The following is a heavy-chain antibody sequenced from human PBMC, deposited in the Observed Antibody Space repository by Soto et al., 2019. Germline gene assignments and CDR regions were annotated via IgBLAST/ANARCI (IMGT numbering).Heavy chain of an antibody. Sequence: ASVKVSCKASGYTFTSYGISWVRQAPGQGLEWMGWISAYNGNTNYAPKLQGRVTMTTDTSTSTAYMELRSLTSDDTAVYYCASFEYSSSSAIGHCVWFDPWGQGTLVTVSS. CDR1: GYTFTSYG. J-gene: IGHJ5*02. D-gene: IGHD6-6*01. CDR3: ASFEYSSSSAIGHCVWFDP. V-gene: IGHV1-18*01. CDR2: ISAYNGNT.